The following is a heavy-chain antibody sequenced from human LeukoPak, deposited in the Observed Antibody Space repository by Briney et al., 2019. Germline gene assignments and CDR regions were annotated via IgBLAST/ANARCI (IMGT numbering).Heavy chain of an antibody. J-gene: IGHJ4*02. CDR2: IYYSGST. CDR1: GGSISSGDYY. V-gene: IGHV4-30-4*01. Sequence: SQTLSLTCTVSGGSISSGDYYWTWIRQPPGKGLEWIGYIYYSGSTYYNPSLKSRVTISEDTSKNQFSLKLSSVTAADTAVYYCARSITMVRGVMGYWGQGTLVTVSS. D-gene: IGHD3-10*01. CDR3: ARSITMVRGVMGY.